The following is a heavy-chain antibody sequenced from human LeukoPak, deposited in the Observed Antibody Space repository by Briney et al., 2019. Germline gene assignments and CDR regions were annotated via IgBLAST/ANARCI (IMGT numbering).Heavy chain of an antibody. D-gene: IGHD5-18*01. CDR1: GFTVSSNY. V-gene: IGHV3-66*02. Sequence: LSGGSLRLSGAASGFTVSSNYMSWVRQAPGKGLEWVSVIYSGGSTYYADSVKGRFTISRDNSKNTLYLQLNSLRTEDTAVYYCARDGRGDLTWIQLWSPFDYWGRGILVTVSS. J-gene: IGHJ4*02. CDR2: IYSGGST. CDR3: ARDGRGDLTWIQLWSPFDY.